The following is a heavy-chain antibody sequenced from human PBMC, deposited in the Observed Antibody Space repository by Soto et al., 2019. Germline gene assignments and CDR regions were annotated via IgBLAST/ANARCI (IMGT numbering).Heavy chain of an antibody. CDR1: GFTVSSNY. Sequence: EVPLVESGGGLVQPGGSLRLSCAASGFTVSSNYMSWVRQAPGKGLEWVSVIYSGGSTYYADSVKGRFTISRDNSKNTRYLQMNSLRAEDTAVYYCARVLLWFGERGYGMDVWGQGTTVTVSS. D-gene: IGHD3-10*01. CDR3: ARVLLWFGERGYGMDV. J-gene: IGHJ6*02. CDR2: IYSGGST. V-gene: IGHV3-66*01.